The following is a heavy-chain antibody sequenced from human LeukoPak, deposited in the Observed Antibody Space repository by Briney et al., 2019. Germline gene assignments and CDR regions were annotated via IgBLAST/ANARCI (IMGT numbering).Heavy chain of an antibody. D-gene: IGHD3/OR15-3a*01. CDR3: ARDKPLGLEPTYTFDY. J-gene: IGHJ4*02. CDR1: GFTFSSYA. CDR2: ISYDGSNK. V-gene: IGHV3-30*01. Sequence: GGSLRLSCAASGFTFSSYAMHWVRQAPGKGLEWVAVISYDGSNKYYADSVKGRFTISRDNSKNTLYLQMNSLRAEDTAVYYCARDKPLGLEPTYTFDYWGQGTLVTVSS.